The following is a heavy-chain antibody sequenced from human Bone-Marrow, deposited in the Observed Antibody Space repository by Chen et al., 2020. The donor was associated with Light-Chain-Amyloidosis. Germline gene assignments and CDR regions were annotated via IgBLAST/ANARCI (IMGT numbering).Heavy chain of an antibody. CDR1: GCTFPNYW. CDR3: ARRRDGYNFDY. D-gene: IGHD5-12*01. CDR2: IYPDDSDA. Sequence: EVQLEQSGPEVNKPGEYLKISCKGSGCTFPNYWIGWVRQMPGKGLEWMGVIYPDDSDARYSPSFEGQVTISADKSITTAYLQWRSLKASDTAMYYCARRRDGYNFDYWGQGTLVTVSS. V-gene: IGHV5-51*01. J-gene: IGHJ4*02.